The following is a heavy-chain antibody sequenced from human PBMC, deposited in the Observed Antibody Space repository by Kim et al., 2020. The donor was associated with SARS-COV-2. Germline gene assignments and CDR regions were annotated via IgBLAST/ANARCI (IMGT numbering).Heavy chain of an antibody. CDR1: GYTFTSYD. V-gene: IGHV1-8*01. J-gene: IGHJ4*02. CDR3: ARGPVKQQLPPVDY. Sequence: ASVKVSCKASGYTFTSYDINWVRQATGQGLEWMGWMNPNSGNTGYAQKFQGRVTMTRNTSISTAYMELSSLRSEDTAVYYCARGPVKQQLPPVDYWGQGTLVTVSS. CDR2: MNPNSGNT. D-gene: IGHD6-13*01.